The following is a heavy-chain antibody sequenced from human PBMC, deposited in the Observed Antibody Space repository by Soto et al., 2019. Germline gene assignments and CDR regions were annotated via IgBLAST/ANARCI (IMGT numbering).Heavy chain of an antibody. CDR1: GGSISSYY. Sequence: SETLSLTCTVSGGSISSYYWSWIRQPPGKGLEWIGYIYYSGSTNYNPSLKSRVTISVATSKNQFSLKLSSVTAADTAVYYCARLMITFGGATETPRRYFDYWGQGTLVTVSS. CDR2: IYYSGST. V-gene: IGHV4-59*08. CDR3: ARLMITFGGATETPRRYFDY. J-gene: IGHJ4*02. D-gene: IGHD3-16*01.